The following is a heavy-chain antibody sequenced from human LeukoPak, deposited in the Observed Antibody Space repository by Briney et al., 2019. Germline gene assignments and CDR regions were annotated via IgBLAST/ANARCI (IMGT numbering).Heavy chain of an antibody. J-gene: IGHJ6*02. Sequence: SETLSLTCTVSGGSFSNYYWSWIRQPAGKGLEWIGRIYTSGSTNYNPSVKSRVTMSVDTSNNQFSLKLASVTAADTAVYYCARQPPQYYGMDVWGQGTTVTVSS. D-gene: IGHD1-14*01. CDR2: IYTSGST. CDR1: GGSFSNYY. CDR3: ARQPPQYYGMDV. V-gene: IGHV4-4*07.